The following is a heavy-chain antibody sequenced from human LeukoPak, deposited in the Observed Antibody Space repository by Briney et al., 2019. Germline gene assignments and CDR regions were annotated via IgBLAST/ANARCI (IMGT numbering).Heavy chain of an antibody. CDR3: ARLGSYHDF. V-gene: IGHV4-4*09. D-gene: IGHD1-26*01. CDR1: GASISNYY. Sequence: SETLSLTCTVSGASISNYYWSWIRQTPEKGLEWMGHIHSSGGSSYHPSLKSRLTLSIDTSRNQLSLKLPSVTAADTAVYFCARLGSYHDFWGQGALVTVSS. J-gene: IGHJ4*02. CDR2: IHSSGGS.